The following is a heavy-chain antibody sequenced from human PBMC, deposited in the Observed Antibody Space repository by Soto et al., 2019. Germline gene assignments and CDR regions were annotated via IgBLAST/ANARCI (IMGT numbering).Heavy chain of an antibody. D-gene: IGHD3-16*02. Sequence: PGGSLRLSCAASGFTFSSYSMNWVRQAPGKGLEWVSYISSSSSTIYYADSVKGRFTISRDNSKNTLYLQMNSLRAEGTAVYYCALPPYDYVWGSYRPQYYFDYWGQGTLVTVSS. CDR1: GFTFSSYS. CDR3: ALPPYDYVWGSYRPQYYFDY. CDR2: ISSSSSTI. V-gene: IGHV3-48*01. J-gene: IGHJ4*02.